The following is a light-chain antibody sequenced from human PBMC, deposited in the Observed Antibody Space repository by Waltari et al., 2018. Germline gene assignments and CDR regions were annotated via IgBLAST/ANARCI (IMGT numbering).Light chain of an antibody. V-gene: IGKV1-39*01. J-gene: IGKJ4*01. CDR2: AAS. CDR3: QQSYSTVLT. CDR1: QSISNY. Sequence: DIQMTQSPSSLSASVGDRVTITCRASQSISNYLNWYQQKPEKAPKLLIYAASSLQSGVPSRFSGSGSGTDFTLTISSLKPEDFATFYCQQSYSTVLTFGGGTKVEIK.